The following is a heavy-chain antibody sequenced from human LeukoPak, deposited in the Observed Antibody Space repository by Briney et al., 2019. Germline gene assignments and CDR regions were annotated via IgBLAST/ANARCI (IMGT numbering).Heavy chain of an antibody. J-gene: IGHJ4*02. CDR3: AKDETDAYYYDSSGYSSDH. D-gene: IGHD3-22*01. CDR1: GFTFSSYG. V-gene: IGHV3-30*02. Sequence: GGSLRLSCAASGFTFSSYGMHWVRQAPGKGLEWVTFIRYDGSNKYYADSVKGRFTISRDNSKNTLYLQMNSLRAEDTAVYYCAKDETDAYYYDSSGYSSDHWGQGTLVTVSS. CDR2: IRYDGSNK.